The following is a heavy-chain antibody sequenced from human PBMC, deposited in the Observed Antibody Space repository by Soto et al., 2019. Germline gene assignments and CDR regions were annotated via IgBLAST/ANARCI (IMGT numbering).Heavy chain of an antibody. Sequence: QVQLQQWGAGLLKPSETLSLTGAVYGGSFSGYYWAWIRQPPGKGLEWLGEINHSGGTNYNPSLKSRVTISVDTSKNQFSLKLSSVTAADTAVYYCAGGGYSSGWYEDYWGQGTLVTVSS. CDR3: AGGGYSSGWYEDY. CDR2: INHSGGT. J-gene: IGHJ4*02. V-gene: IGHV4-34*01. D-gene: IGHD6-19*01. CDR1: GGSFSGYY.